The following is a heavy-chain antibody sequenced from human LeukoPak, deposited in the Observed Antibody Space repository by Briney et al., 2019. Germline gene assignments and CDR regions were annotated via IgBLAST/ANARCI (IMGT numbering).Heavy chain of an antibody. CDR2: INPNSGGT. J-gene: IGHJ4*02. D-gene: IGHD3-10*01. Sequence: ASVKVSCKTSGYPFTTWEINWVRQAAGQGLEWMGWINPNSGGTNYAQKFQGRVTMTRDTSISTAYMELSRLRSDDTAVYYCARGPYYYGSGSSIDYWGQGTLVTVSS. CDR3: ARGPYYYGSGSSIDY. CDR1: GYPFTTWE. V-gene: IGHV1-2*02.